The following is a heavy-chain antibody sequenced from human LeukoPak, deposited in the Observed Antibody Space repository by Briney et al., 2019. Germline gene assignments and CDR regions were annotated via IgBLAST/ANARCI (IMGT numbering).Heavy chain of an antibody. V-gene: IGHV3-33*06. CDR1: GFNFRNYA. D-gene: IGHD2-8*01. CDR3: AKDSSDLEYEYYYMDV. CDR2: LWYEGGKK. Sequence: PGGSLRLSCVASGFNFRNYAMQWVRQAPGKGLEWVAGLWYEGGKKYYGDSVKGRFTISRDNSKNTLYLQMDSLGAEDTAVYYCAKDSSDLEYEYYYMDVWGKGTTVTVSS. J-gene: IGHJ6*03.